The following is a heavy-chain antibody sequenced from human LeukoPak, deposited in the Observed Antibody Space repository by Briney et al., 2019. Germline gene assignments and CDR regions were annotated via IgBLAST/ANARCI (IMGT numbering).Heavy chain of an antibody. CDR1: GGSFSGYY. D-gene: IGHD7-27*01. V-gene: IGHV4-34*01. Sequence: PSETLSLTCAVYGGSFSGYYWSWIRQPPGKGLEWIGEINHSGSTNYSPSLKSRVTISVDTSKNQFSLKLSSVTAADTAVYYCARVRATGAHDCWGQGTLVTVSS. CDR3: ARVRATGAHDC. CDR2: INHSGST. J-gene: IGHJ4*02.